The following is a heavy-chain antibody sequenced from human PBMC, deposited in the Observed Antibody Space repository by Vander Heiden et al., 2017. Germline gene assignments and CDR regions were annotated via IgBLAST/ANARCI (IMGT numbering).Heavy chain of an antibody. CDR1: AFNFSLFS. CDR3: ARDGLGADRHFDL. Sequence: QLVESGGGVFQPGKSLRLSCVVTAFNFSLFSMHWVRLSPDTGLEWLAAISSQGGKTRHADSAEGRFIISRDNSMETLFLQMNNVRPEDTAVYYCARDGLGADRHFDLWGQGTLVTVS. D-gene: IGHD6-6*01. V-gene: IGHV3-30-3*01. CDR2: ISSQGGKT. J-gene: IGHJ4*02.